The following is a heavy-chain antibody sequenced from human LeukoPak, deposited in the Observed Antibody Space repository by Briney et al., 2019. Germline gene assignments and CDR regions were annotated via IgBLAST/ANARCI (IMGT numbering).Heavy chain of an antibody. CDR3: ARRRRGATGRGGFDY. V-gene: IGHV4-39*07. CDR1: SGSISSSTYY. Sequence: PSETLSLTCTVSSGSISSSTYYWGWIRQPPGKGLEWIGEINHSGSTNYNPSLKSRVTISVDTSKNQFSLKLSSVTAADTAVYYCARRRRGATGRGGFDYWGQGTLVTVSS. D-gene: IGHD1-26*01. CDR2: INHSGST. J-gene: IGHJ4*02.